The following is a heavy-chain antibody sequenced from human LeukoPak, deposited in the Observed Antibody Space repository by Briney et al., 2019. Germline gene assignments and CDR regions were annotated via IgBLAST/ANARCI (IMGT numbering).Heavy chain of an antibody. CDR1: GFNFSSYG. Sequence: PGGSLRLSCAASGFNFSSYGMHWLRQAPGKGLAWVAVICYDGSNKYYADSVKGRFTISRDNAKNTLYLQMNSLRAEDTAVYYCARLYGTYPGWFDPWGQGTLVTVSS. CDR3: ARLYGTYPGWFDP. V-gene: IGHV3-33*01. D-gene: IGHD4-17*01. CDR2: ICYDGSNK. J-gene: IGHJ5*02.